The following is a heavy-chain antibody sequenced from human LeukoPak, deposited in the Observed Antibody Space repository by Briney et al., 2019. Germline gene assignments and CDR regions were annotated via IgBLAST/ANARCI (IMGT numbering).Heavy chain of an antibody. CDR2: ISSSSSYI. CDR1: GFTFSSYS. V-gene: IGHV3-21*01. Sequence: GGSLRLSCAASGFTFSSYSMNWVRQAPGKGLEWVSSISSSSSYIYYADSVKGRFTISRDNAKNSLYLQMNSLRAEDTAVYYCARGYSSGWDAFDTWGQGTMVTASS. CDR3: ARGYSSGWDAFDT. J-gene: IGHJ3*02. D-gene: IGHD6-19*01.